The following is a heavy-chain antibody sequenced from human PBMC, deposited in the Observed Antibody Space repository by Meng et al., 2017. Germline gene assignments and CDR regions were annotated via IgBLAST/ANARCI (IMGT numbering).Heavy chain of an antibody. CDR1: GFTFSSYA. Sequence: QGELVESGGGVGLPERSLRLSCAASGFTFSSYAMHWVRQAPGKGLEWVAVISYDGSNKYYADSVKGRFTISRDNSKNTLYLQMNSLRAEDTAVYYCARSEMATTCFDYWGQGTLVTVSS. CDR3: ARSEMATTCFDY. CDR2: ISYDGSNK. J-gene: IGHJ4*02. D-gene: IGHD5-24*01. V-gene: IGHV3-30*04.